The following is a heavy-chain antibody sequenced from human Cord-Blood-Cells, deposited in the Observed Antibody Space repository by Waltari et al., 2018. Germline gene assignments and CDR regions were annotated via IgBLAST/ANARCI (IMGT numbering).Heavy chain of an antibody. D-gene: IGHD3-22*01. J-gene: IGHJ4*02. CDR1: GGSISSSSYY. V-gene: IGHV4-39*01. CDR2: IYYSGST. CDR3: ASTAPYYYDSSGYYYFDY. Sequence: QLQLQESGTGLVTPSETLSLTCTVSGGSISSSSYYWVWFRQPPGMGLEWIGSIYYSGSTYYNPSLKSRVTISVDTSKNQFSLKLSSVTAADTAVYYCASTAPYYYDSSGYYYFDYWGQGTLVTVSS.